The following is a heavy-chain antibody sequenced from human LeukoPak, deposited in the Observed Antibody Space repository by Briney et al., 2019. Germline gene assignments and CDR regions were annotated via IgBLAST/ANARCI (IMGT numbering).Heavy chain of an antibody. D-gene: IGHD5-12*01. V-gene: IGHV1-18*01. CDR3: ARDDALGATGSFDY. J-gene: IGHJ4*02. CDR2: ISDYNGNT. CDR1: GYTFSSYG. Sequence: ASVKVSCKASGYTFSSYGINWVRQAPGQGLEWMGWISDYNGNTNYAQKLQGRVTMTTDTSTSTAYMELRSLRPDDTAVYYCARDDALGATGSFDYWGQGTLVTVSS.